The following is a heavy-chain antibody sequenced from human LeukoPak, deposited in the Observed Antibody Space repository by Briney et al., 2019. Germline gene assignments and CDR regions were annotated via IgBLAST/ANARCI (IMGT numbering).Heavy chain of an antibody. CDR2: INHSGST. J-gene: IGHJ4*02. CDR3: ARGFITIFGVVLPYFDY. V-gene: IGHV4-34*01. Sequence: SETLSLTCAVYGGSFSGYYWGWIRQPPGKGREWIGEINHSGSTNYNPSLKSRVTISVDTSKNQFSLKLSSVTAADTAVYYCARGFITIFGVVLPYFDYWGQGTLVTVSS. CDR1: GGSFSGYY. D-gene: IGHD3-3*01.